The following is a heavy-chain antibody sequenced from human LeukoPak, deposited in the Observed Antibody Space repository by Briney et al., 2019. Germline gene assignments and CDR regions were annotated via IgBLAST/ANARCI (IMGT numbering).Heavy chain of an antibody. J-gene: IGHJ1*01. CDR3: AGSQHRTRDFQH. V-gene: IGHV3-7*01. Sequence: GGSLRLSCAASGFTFSSYAMHWVRQAPGKGLEWVANIKQDGNEKYYVDSVKGRFTISRDNAKNSLYLQMNSLRAEDTAVYYCAGSQHRTRDFQHWGQGTLVTVSS. CDR2: IKQDGNEK. CDR1: GFTFSSYA. D-gene: IGHD2-2*01.